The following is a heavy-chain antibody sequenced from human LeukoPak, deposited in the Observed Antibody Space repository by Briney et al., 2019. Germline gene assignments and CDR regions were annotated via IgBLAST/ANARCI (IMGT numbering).Heavy chain of an antibody. D-gene: IGHD1-26*01. CDR2: IWYDGSKI. Sequence: PGRSLRLSCAASGFTFNSYGMHWVRRAPGKGLEWVALIWYDGSKIYYADSVKGRFTISRDNSRSTLYLQMNSLRADDTAVYYCARDLTVGALDSWGQGTLVTVSS. CDR3: ARDLTVGALDS. CDR1: GFTFNSYG. V-gene: IGHV3-33*01. J-gene: IGHJ5*01.